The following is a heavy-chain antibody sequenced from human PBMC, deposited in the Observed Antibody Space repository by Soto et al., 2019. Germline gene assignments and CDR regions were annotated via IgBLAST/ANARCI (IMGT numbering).Heavy chain of an antibody. CDR1: GGTFSSYA. D-gene: IGHD3-9*01. CDR3: ARGHYDILTGYPKYYFDY. J-gene: IGHJ4*02. Sequence: ASVKVSCKASGGTFSSYAISWVRQAPGQGLEWMGGIIPIFGTANYAQKFQGRVTITADESTSTAYMELSSLRSEDTAVYYCARGHYDILTGYPKYYFDYWGQGTLVTVSS. V-gene: IGHV1-69*13. CDR2: IIPIFGTA.